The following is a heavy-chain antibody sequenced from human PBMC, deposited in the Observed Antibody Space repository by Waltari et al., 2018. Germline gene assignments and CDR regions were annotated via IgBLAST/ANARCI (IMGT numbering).Heavy chain of an antibody. D-gene: IGHD1-26*01. CDR1: GFTLRSYW. CDR3: ASNEWDPWGAFDI. CDR2: INSDGSST. J-gene: IGHJ3*02. V-gene: IGHV3-74*01. Sequence: EVQLVESGGGLVQPGGSLRLSCAASGFTLRSYWMHWVRQAPGKGLVWVSRINSDGSSTSYADSVKGRFTISRDNAKNTLYLQMNSLRAEDMAVYYCASNEWDPWGAFDIWGQGTMVTVSS.